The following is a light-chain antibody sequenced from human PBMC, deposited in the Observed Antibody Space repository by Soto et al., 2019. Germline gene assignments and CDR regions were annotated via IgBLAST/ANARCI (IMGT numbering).Light chain of an antibody. J-gene: IGKJ4*01. CDR1: QRVSSY. CDR2: DAS. CDR3: QQRRNWPLT. V-gene: IGKV3-11*01. Sequence: EIVLTQSPATLSLSPGQRATLSCRASQRVSSYLAWYQQKPGQAPRLLIYDASNTATVFPARFSGSGSGTDFTLTIDRLEPDDFAVYYCQQRRNWPLTFGGGTKVEIK.